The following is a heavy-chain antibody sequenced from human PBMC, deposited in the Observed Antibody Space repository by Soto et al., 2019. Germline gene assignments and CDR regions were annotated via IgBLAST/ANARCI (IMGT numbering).Heavy chain of an antibody. CDR2: IYHSGST. CDR1: GGSISSSNW. J-gene: IGHJ4*02. V-gene: IGHV4-4*02. D-gene: IGHD6-13*01. Sequence: SETLSLTCAVSGGSISSSNWWSWVRQPPGKGLEWIGEIYHSGSTNYNPSLKSRVTISVDKSKNQFSMKLSSVTAADTAVYYCATRIAAAGTYYFDYWGQGTLVTVSS. CDR3: ATRIAAAGTYYFDY.